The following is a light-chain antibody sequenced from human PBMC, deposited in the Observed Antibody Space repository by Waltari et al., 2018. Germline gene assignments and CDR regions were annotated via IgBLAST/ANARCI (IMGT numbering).Light chain of an antibody. Sequence: QSALTQPASVSGSPGQSITLPCTGTSSDVGGYNYVSWYQHLPGTAPKVMIYEVNNRPSGVSNRFSGSKSGNTASLTISGLQAEDEADYYCTSPTSSRTWVFGGGTKLTVL. V-gene: IGLV2-14*01. CDR3: TSPTSSRTWV. CDR2: EVN. J-gene: IGLJ3*02. CDR1: SSDVGGYNY.